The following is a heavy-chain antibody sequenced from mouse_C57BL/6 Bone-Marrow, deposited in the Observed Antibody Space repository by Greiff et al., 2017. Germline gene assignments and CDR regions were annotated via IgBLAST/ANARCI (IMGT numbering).Heavy chain of an antibody. Sequence: VQLQQPGAELVKPGASVKLSCKASGYTFTSYWMHWVKQRPGQGLEWIGMIHPNSGSTNYNEKFKSKATLTVDKSSSTAYMQLSSLPSEDSAVYYCASGSSGYVFAYWGQGTLVTVSA. J-gene: IGHJ3*01. CDR2: IHPNSGST. CDR1: GYTFTSYW. V-gene: IGHV1-64*01. D-gene: IGHD3-2*02. CDR3: ASGSSGYVFAY.